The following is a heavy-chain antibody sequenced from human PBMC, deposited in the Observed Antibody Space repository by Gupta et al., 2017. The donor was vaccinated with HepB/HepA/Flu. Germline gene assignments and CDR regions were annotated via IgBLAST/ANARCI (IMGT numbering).Heavy chain of an antibody. CDR1: GSTFSSYG. J-gene: IGHJ4*02. CDR3: AKRISSGWPIDY. CDR2: ISHDGNNK. D-gene: IGHD6-19*01. Sequence: QVQLVESGGGVVQPGRSLRLSCAASGSTFSSYGMHWVRQAPGKGLEWVAVISHDGNNKYYADSVKGRFTISRDNSKNTLFLEMNSLRTEDTAVYYCAKRISSGWPIDYWGQGTLVPGSS. V-gene: IGHV3-30*18.